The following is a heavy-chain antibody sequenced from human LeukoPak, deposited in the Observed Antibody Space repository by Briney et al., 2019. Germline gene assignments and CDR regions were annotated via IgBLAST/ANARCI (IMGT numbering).Heavy chain of an antibody. CDR1: GDSVSSGAYY. D-gene: IGHD3-10*01. CDR3: ARHRTSGAFDI. J-gene: IGHJ3*02. V-gene: IGHV4-61*08. CDR2: INHSGST. Sequence: SQTLSLTCTVSGDSVSSGAYYWNWIRQPPGKGLEWIGEINHSGSTNYNPSLKSRVTISVDTSKNQFSLKLSSVTAADTAVYYCARHRTSGAFDIWGQGTMVTVSS.